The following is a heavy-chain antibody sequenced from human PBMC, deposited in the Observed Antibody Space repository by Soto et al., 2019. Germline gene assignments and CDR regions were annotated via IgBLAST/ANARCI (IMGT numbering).Heavy chain of an antibody. J-gene: IGHJ4*02. Sequence: QVQLVESGGGVVQPGRSLRLSCAASGFPFTTYGMHWVREGPGKGLEWVAVISYDGSNKYYADSVKGRFTISRDNSKKALYLQMNSLRHEDTALYYCVGGEYYFDYRGQGTLVTVSS. V-gene: IGHV3-30*03. CDR2: ISYDGSNK. D-gene: IGHD3-10*01. CDR1: GFPFTTYG. CDR3: VGGEYYFDY.